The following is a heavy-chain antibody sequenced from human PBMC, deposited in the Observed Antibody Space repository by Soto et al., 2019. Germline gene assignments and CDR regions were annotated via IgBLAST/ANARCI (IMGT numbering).Heavy chain of an antibody. CDR3: ATDRSSWDGANFDY. V-gene: IGHV1-24*01. J-gene: IGHJ4*02. CDR1: GYTLTELS. CDR2: FDPEDGET. D-gene: IGHD6-13*01. Sequence: QVQLVQSGAEVKKPGASVKVSCKVSGYTLTELSMHWVRQAPGQGLEWMGGFDPEDGETTYAQKFQGRVTKTEDTFTATASMELSSLRSEVTAVYYCATDRSSWDGANFDYWGQGTLVTVSS.